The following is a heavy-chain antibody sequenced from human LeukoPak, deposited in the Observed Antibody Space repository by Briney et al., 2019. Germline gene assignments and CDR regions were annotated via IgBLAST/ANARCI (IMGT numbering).Heavy chain of an antibody. CDR1: GFTFSSYN. CDR2: ISGSSSYI. D-gene: IGHD6-19*01. J-gene: IGHJ4*02. Sequence: GGSLRLPCAGSGFTFSSYNMNWVRQAPGKGLEWVSSISGSSSYIYYADSVKGRFTISRGNAENSLYLQMNSLRAEDTAVYYCARDRITVAATETSFDYWGQGTLVTVSS. CDR3: ARDRITVAATETSFDY. V-gene: IGHV3-21*01.